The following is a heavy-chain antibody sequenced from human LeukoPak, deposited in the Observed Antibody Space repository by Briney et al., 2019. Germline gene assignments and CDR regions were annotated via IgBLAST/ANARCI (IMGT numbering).Heavy chain of an antibody. V-gene: IGHV1-2*02. CDR1: GYTFTGYY. CDR2: INPNSGGA. Sequence: ASVKVSCKASGYTFTGYYMHWVRQAPGQGLEWMGWINPNSGGANYAQKFQGRVTMTRDTSISTAYMELSRLRSDDTAVYYCARYPYYDCSGPYYYGMDVWGQGTTVTVSS. D-gene: IGHD3-22*01. J-gene: IGHJ6*02. CDR3: ARYPYYDCSGPYYYGMDV.